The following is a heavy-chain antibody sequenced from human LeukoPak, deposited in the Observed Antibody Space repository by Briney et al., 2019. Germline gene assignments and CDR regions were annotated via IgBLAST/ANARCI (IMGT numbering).Heavy chain of an antibody. CDR3: ARAPIVLMVYARNYYFYYMDV. V-gene: IGHV1-69*05. CDR2: IIPIFGTA. Sequence: SVKVSCKASGGTFSSYAISWVRQAPGQGLEWMGGIIPIFGTANYAQKFQGRVTITTDESTSTAYMELSSLRSEDTAVYYCARAPIVLMVYARNYYFYYMDVWGKGTTVTVSS. D-gene: IGHD2-8*01. CDR1: GGTFSSYA. J-gene: IGHJ6*03.